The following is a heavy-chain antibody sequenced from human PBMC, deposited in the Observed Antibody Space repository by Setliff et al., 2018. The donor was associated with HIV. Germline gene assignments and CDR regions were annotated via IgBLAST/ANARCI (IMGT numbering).Heavy chain of an antibody. Sequence: GESLKISCEASGYNFNNYWIGWVRQMPGKGLEWMGVIYPGDSDTRYGPSFEGHVTISADRSLTTAYLQWSSLQASDTAMYYCIRRRRAPGTGNLESYWGRGTLVTVS. D-gene: IGHD3-9*01. CDR2: IYPGDSDT. J-gene: IGHJ4*02. CDR1: GYNFNNYW. CDR3: IRRRRAPGTGNLESY. V-gene: IGHV5-51*01.